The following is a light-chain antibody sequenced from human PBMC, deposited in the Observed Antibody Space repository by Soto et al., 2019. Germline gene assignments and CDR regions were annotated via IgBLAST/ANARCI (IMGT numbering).Light chain of an antibody. Sequence: DIVMTQSPLSLPVTPGEPASISCKSSQSLLHNNGYNYLDWYLQKPGQSPQLLIYLGSNRASGVPARFSGSGSGTDFTLKISRVEAEDVGVYYCMQPLQTPFTFGPGTKVDIK. CDR3: MQPLQTPFT. V-gene: IGKV2-28*01. CDR1: QSLLHNNGYNY. J-gene: IGKJ3*01. CDR2: LGS.